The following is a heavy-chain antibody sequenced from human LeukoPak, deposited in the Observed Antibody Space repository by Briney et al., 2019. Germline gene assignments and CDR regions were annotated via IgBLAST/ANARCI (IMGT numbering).Heavy chain of an antibody. D-gene: IGHD5-24*01. CDR1: GYTFTGYY. V-gene: IGHV1-2*02. J-gene: IGHJ4*02. Sequence: AAVKVSCKASGYTFTGYYLNWVRQAPGQGLEWMGRINPNSGGTNSGQKFQGRVTMTRDTSISTAYLELSSLTFDDTAVYYCARVDATSLAVHYWGQGTLVTVSS. CDR3: ARVDATSLAVHY. CDR2: INPNSGGT.